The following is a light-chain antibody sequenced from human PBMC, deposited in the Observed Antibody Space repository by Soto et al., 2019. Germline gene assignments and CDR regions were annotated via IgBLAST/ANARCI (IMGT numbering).Light chain of an antibody. CDR1: QSVSST. J-gene: IGKJ5*01. Sequence: EIVITQSPSTLSVSRVERATLSCRASQSVSSTLAWYQQKPGQAPRLLIYGASTRATGIPVRFSGSGSGTEFTLTISSLQSEDFAVYYCQQYNNWPITFGQGTRLEI. CDR2: GAS. CDR3: QQYNNWPIT. V-gene: IGKV3-15*01.